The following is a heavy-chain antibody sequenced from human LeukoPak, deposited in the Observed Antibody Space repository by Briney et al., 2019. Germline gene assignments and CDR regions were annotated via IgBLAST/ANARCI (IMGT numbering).Heavy chain of an antibody. V-gene: IGHV4-59*11. J-gene: IGHJ4*02. Sequence: PSETLSLTCTVSGGSISSRYWSWIRQPPGKGLEWIGYIYYSGSTNYNPSLKSRVTISVDTSKNQFSLKLSSVTAADTAVYYCARAPTRTTSGYFDYWGQGTLVTVSS. CDR1: GGSISSRY. CDR2: IYYSGST. CDR3: ARAPTRTTSGYFDY. D-gene: IGHD1-7*01.